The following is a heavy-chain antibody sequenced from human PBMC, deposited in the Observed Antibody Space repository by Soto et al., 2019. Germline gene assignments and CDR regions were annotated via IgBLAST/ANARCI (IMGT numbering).Heavy chain of an antibody. D-gene: IGHD6-6*01. CDR1: GYSVASYW. CDR2: IYPADSDT. J-gene: IGHJ6*02. CDR3: ARLRYSSSSLYGMDV. V-gene: IGHV5-51*01. Sequence: GESLNISCKGSGYSVASYWIGWVRQMPGKGLEWMGIIYPADSDTSYSPSFQGQVTISADKSISTAYLQWSSLKASDTAMYYCARLRYSSSSLYGMDVWGQGTTVTVSS.